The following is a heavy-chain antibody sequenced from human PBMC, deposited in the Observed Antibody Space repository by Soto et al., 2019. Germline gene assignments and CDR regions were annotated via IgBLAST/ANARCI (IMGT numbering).Heavy chain of an antibody. D-gene: IGHD2-15*01. CDR2: IYYSGST. J-gene: IGHJ1*01. CDR1: GGSISSSSYY. V-gene: IGHV4-39*01. Sequence: SETLSLTCTVSGGSISSSSYYWGWIRQPPGKGLEWIGSIYYSGSTYYNPSLKSRVTISVDTSKNQFSLKLSSVTAADTAVYYCASGAVAATGYFQHWGQGTLVTVSS. CDR3: ASGAVAATGYFQH.